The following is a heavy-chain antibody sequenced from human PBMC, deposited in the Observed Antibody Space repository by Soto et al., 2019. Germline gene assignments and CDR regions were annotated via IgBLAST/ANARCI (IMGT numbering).Heavy chain of an antibody. D-gene: IGHD1-26*01. Sequence: LVKVSCKASGGTFSSYAISWVRQAPGQGLEWMGGIIPIFGTANYAQKFQGRVTITADESTSTAYMELSSLRSEDTAVYYCARPSKTVGATPLPSYGMDVWGQGTTVTVSS. V-gene: IGHV1-69*13. CDR3: ARPSKTVGATPLPSYGMDV. J-gene: IGHJ6*02. CDR2: IIPIFGTA. CDR1: GGTFSSYA.